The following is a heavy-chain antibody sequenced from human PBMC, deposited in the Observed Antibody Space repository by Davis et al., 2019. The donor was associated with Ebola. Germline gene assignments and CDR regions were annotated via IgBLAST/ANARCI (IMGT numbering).Heavy chain of an antibody. V-gene: IGHV4-34*01. CDR2: INYSGST. CDR1: GGSFSGYY. D-gene: IGHD2-15*01. J-gene: IGHJ6*02. CDR3: ARGRGCSGGSCYYYYGMDV. Sequence: MPSETLSLTCAVYGGSFSGYYWSWIRQPPGKGLEWIGEINYSGSTNYNPSLKSRVTISVDTSKNQISLKLSSVTAADTAVYYCARGRGCSGGSCYYYYGMDVWGQGTTVTVSS.